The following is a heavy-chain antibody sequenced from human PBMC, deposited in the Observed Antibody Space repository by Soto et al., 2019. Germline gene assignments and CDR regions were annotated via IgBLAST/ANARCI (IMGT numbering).Heavy chain of an antibody. CDR1: GGSISSSSYY. J-gene: IGHJ4*02. CDR3: ARPRAHRDYSSGWRQPFYFDY. Sequence: SETLSLTCTVSGGSISSSSYYWGWIRQPPGKGLEWIGSIYYSGSTYYNPSLKSRVTISVDTSKNQFSLKLSSVTAADTAVYYCARPRAHRDYSSGWRQPFYFDYWGQGTLVTVSS. D-gene: IGHD6-19*01. V-gene: IGHV4-39*01. CDR2: IYYSGST.